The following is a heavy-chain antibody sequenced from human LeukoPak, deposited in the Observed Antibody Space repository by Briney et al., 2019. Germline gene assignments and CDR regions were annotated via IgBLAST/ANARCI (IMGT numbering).Heavy chain of an antibody. Sequence: GGSLRLSCAVSGFTFRTFGMNWVRQAPGKGLEWVSYISSDSSYICYADSVEGRFTIYRDNAKNSLYLQMNSLRAEDTAVYYCARDLGISVGASDLDYWGQGTLVTVSS. CDR2: ISSDSSYI. V-gene: IGHV3-21*01. CDR1: GFTFRTFG. D-gene: IGHD1-26*01. CDR3: ARDLGISVGASDLDY. J-gene: IGHJ4*02.